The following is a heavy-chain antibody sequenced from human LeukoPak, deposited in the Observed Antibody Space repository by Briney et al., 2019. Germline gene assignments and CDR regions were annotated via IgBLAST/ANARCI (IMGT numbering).Heavy chain of an antibody. D-gene: IGHD2-2*01. CDR3: ARGGPSSRWFDP. V-gene: IGHV4-59*01. Sequence: SETLSLTCTVSGGSITSDHCSWIRQPPGRGLEWLAFVFFGGAPDYNPSLKSRITISVDTSRNQFSLNLKSVTSADTAVYYCARGGPSSRWFDPWGPGTLVTVSA. CDR1: GGSITSDH. CDR2: VFFGGAP. J-gene: IGHJ5*02.